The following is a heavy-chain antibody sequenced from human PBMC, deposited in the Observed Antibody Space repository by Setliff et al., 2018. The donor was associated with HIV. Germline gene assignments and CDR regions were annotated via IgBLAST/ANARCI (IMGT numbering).Heavy chain of an antibody. J-gene: IGHJ4*02. CDR3: AKELAASGLGYFDS. CDR1: GFTLSNYA. D-gene: IGHD3-22*01. CDR2: ILSTGERT. V-gene: IGHV3-23*01. Sequence: GGSLRLPCAASGFTLSNYAMSWVRQAPGAGLEWVSAILSTGERTCYADSVKGRFTISRDNSKNTVYLQMNSLRAEDTAEYYCAKELAASGLGYFDSWGRGILVTVSS.